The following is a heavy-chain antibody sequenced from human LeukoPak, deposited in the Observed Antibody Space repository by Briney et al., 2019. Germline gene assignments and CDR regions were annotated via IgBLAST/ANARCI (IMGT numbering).Heavy chain of an antibody. V-gene: IGHV3-53*01. CDR2: IYSGGST. CDR3: TSWGDTTAEYFQR. Sequence: PGGSLRLSCAASGFTVSSNYRSWVRQAPGKGLEWVSVIYSGGSTYYADSVKGRFTISRDNAQNSMYLQMNSLRVEDTAVYYCTSWGDTTAEYFQRWGQGTLVTVSS. D-gene: IGHD2-21*02. CDR1: GFTVSSNY. J-gene: IGHJ1*01.